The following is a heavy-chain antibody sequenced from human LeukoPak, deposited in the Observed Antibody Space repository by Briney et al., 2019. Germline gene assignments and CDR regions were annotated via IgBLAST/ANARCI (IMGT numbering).Heavy chain of an antibody. CDR2: INHSGST. Sequence: SGTLSLTCAASGRSFRGYDWSWIRQPPGKGLEWIGEINHSGSTNYNPSLKSRVTISVDTSKNQFSLKLSSVTAADTAVYYCARGGSYYDFWSGYYNWFDPWGQGTLVTVSS. D-gene: IGHD3-3*01. J-gene: IGHJ5*02. CDR3: ARGGSYYDFWSGYYNWFDP. CDR1: GRSFRGYD. V-gene: IGHV4-34*01.